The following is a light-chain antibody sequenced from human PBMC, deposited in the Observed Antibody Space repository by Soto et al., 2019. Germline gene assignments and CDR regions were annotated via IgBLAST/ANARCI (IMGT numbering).Light chain of an antibody. CDR2: ATS. J-gene: IGKJ3*01. CDR3: QQTHTFPLT. CDR1: QGVSSW. V-gene: IGKV1-12*01. Sequence: DIQMTQSPSSVSASVGDRVTITCRASQGVSSWLAWYQQKPGKAPNLLIYATSNLQSGVTSRFSGSGSGTDFTLTISSLQPEDCATYYGQQTHTFPLTFGPGTNVDIK.